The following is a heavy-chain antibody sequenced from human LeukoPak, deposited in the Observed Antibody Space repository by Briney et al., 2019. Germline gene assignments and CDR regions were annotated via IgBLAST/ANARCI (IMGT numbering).Heavy chain of an antibody. V-gene: IGHV4-59*01. CDR3: ARGGYNYGRPFDY. Sequence: SETLSLTCTVSGGSISGYFWSWIRQPPGKGLEWIGHIYYSGSTTYNPSLESRVTMSVDTSKSQFSLKLSSVTAADTAVYYCARGGYNYGRPFDYWGQGTLVTVSS. J-gene: IGHJ4*02. CDR2: IYYSGST. CDR1: GGSISGYF. D-gene: IGHD5-18*01.